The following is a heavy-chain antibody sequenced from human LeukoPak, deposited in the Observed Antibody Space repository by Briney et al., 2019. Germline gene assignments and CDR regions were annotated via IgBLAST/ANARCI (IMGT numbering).Heavy chain of an antibody. CDR1: GGTFSSYA. CDR2: MIPIFGTA. Sequence: SVKVSCKASGGTFSSYAISWVRQAPGQALEWMGGMIPIFGTANYAQKFQGRVTITADESTSTAYMELSSLRSEDTAVYYCARVPMAYYYGSGSRPMDVWGKGTTVTVSS. V-gene: IGHV1-69*01. CDR3: ARVPMAYYYGSGSRPMDV. J-gene: IGHJ6*04. D-gene: IGHD3-10*01.